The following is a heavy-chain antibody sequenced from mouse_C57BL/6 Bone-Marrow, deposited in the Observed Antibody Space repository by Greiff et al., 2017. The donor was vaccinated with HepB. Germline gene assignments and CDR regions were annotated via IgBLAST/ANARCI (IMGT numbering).Heavy chain of an antibody. V-gene: IGHV7-3*01. CDR3: ARSPSITTVVATDD. D-gene: IGHD1-1*01. CDR2: IRNKANGYTT. Sequence: EVKLMESGGGLVQPGGSLSLSCAASGFTFTDYYMSWVRQPPGKALEWLGFIRNKANGYTTEYSASVKGRFTISRDNSQSILYLQMNALRAEDSATYYCARSPSITTVVATDDWGQGTTLTVSS. CDR1: GFTFTDYY. J-gene: IGHJ2*01.